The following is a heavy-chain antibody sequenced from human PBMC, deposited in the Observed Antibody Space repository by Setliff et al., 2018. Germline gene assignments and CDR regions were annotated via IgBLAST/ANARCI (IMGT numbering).Heavy chain of an antibody. D-gene: IGHD6-19*01. J-gene: IGHJ6*03. CDR2: IYYSGST. V-gene: IGHV4-61*08. CDR3: AREQWLDPPGYYYMDV. Sequence: SETLSLTCTVSGGPISRGDYYWSWIRQPPGKGLEWIGYIYYSGSTNYNPSLKSRVTMSIDTSKNQFSLKLNSVTAADMAVYYCAREQWLDPPGYYYMDVWAKGTTVTVSS. CDR1: GGPISRGDYY.